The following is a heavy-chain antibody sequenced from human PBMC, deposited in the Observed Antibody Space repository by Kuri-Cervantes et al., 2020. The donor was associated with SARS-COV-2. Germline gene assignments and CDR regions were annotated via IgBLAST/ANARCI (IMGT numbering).Heavy chain of an antibody. CDR1: GFTFSSYA. V-gene: IGHV3-7*01. CDR2: IKQDGSEK. J-gene: IGHJ4*02. CDR3: AREWGDY. Sequence: GESLKISCAASGFTFSSYAMHWVRQAPGKGLEWVANIKQDGSEKYYVDSVKGRFTISRDNAKNSLYLQMNSLRAEDTAVYYCAREWGDYWGQGTLVTVSS. D-gene: IGHD3-16*01.